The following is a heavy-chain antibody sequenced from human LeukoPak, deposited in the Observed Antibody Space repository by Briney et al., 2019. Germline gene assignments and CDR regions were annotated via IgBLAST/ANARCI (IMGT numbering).Heavy chain of an antibody. CDR2: IYHSGSA. Sequence: SGTLSLTCAVSGGSISSSFWWSWVRQPPGKGLWWIGAIYHSGSANYNPSLKNRVTISVDKSRNQFSLNLNFVTAADTAVYFCARKRYSSTSYSEGWYDSWGQGTLVTVSS. D-gene: IGHD2-2*01. V-gene: IGHV4-4*02. CDR3: ARKRYSSTSYSEGWYDS. CDR1: GGSISSSFW. J-gene: IGHJ5*01.